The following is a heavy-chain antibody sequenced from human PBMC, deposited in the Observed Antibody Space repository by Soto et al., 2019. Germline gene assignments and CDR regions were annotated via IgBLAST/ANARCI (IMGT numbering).Heavy chain of an antibody. CDR2: IYPHDSDT. D-gene: IGHD1-1*01. CDR3: PRHGRHGDNYYFDY. J-gene: IGHJ4*02. CDR1: GYNFNNYW. V-gene: IGHV5-51*01. Sequence: GESLKISCKVSGYNFNNYWIAWVRQMPGKGLELLGLIYPHDSDTRYSPSFQGQVTISDDKSISTAYLQWRSLKTSDTAMYYCPRHGRHGDNYYFDYWGQGTLVTVSS.